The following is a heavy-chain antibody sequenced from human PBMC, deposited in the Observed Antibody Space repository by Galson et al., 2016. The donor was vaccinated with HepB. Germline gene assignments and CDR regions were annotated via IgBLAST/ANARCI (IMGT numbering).Heavy chain of an antibody. CDR2: IDTDGSRT. Sequence: SLRLSCAASGFSFSSHWMHWVRQAPGKGLVWVSRIDTDGSRTTYADSVKGRFTISRDNAKNTLYLQMNSLRAEDTAVYFCARTFLNYCDSSDRLLLAAYYDFWGQGALVTVSS. J-gene: IGHJ4*02. D-gene: IGHD3-22*01. CDR3: ARTFLNYCDSSDRLLLAAYYDF. V-gene: IGHV3-74*03. CDR1: GFSFSSHW.